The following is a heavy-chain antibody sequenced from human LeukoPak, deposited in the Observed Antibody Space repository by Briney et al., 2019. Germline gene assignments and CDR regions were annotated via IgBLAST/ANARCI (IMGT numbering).Heavy chain of an antibody. CDR1: GFTFSSYA. CDR3: AKETSITGAGDF. CDR2: ISGSGVST. V-gene: IGHV3-23*01. J-gene: IGHJ4*02. D-gene: IGHD1-20*01. Sequence: PGGSLRLSCAASGFTFSSYAMSWVRQAPGKGLEWVSGISGSGVSTYYTDSVRGRFTNSRDNSKNTLYLQMHSLRAEDTAVYYCAKETSITGAGDFWGQGALVTVSS.